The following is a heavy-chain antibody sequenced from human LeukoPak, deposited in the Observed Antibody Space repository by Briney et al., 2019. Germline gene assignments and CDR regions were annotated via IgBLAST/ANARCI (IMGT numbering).Heavy chain of an antibody. CDR1: GFTFSSYW. J-gene: IGHJ6*02. D-gene: IGHD3-22*01. V-gene: IGHV3-7*01. CDR2: IKQDGSEK. CDR3: ARVSSMIVVVITIVHYGMDV. Sequence: PGGSLRLSCAASGFTFSSYWMSWVRQAPGKGLEWVANIKQDGSEKYYVDSVKGRFTTSRDNAKNSLYLQMNSLRAEDTAVYYCARVSSMIVVVITIVHYGMDVWGQGTTVTVSS.